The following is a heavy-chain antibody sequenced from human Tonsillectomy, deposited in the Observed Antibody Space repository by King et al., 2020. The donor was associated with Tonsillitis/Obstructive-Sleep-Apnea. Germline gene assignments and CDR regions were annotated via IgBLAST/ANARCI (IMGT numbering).Heavy chain of an antibody. D-gene: IGHD3-3*01. V-gene: IGHV5-51*01. CDR1: GYSFTSYW. CDR2: IYPGDSDT. Sequence: QLVQSGAEVKKPGESLKISCKGSGYSFTSYWIGWVRQMPGKGLEWMGIIYPGDSDTRYSPSFQGQVTISADKSISTAYLQRSSLKAPDTAMYYCARSYYDFWSGSFDAFDLWGQGTMVTVSS. CDR3: ARSYYDFWSGSFDAFDL. J-gene: IGHJ3*01.